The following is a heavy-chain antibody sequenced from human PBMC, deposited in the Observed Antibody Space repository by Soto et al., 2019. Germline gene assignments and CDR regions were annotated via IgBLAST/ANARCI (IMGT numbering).Heavy chain of an antibody. CDR1: GFTFSSYA. CDR3: ARTPVCARSGGNCYDMGNYDY. D-gene: IGHD2-15*01. V-gene: IGHV3-30-3*01. CDR2: ISYDGSNK. Sequence: PGGSLRLSCAASGFTFSSYAMHWVRQAPGKGLEWVAVISYDGSNKYYADSVKGRFTISRDNSKNTLYLQMNSLRAEDTAVYYCARTPVCARSGGNCYDMGNYDYWGQGTLVTVS. J-gene: IGHJ4*02.